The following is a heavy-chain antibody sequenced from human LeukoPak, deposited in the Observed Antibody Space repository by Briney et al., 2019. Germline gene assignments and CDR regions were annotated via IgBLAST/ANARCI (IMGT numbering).Heavy chain of an antibody. CDR2: INHSGST. V-gene: IGHV4-34*01. CDR3: ARRPYYYGSGSYRYYFDY. J-gene: IGHJ4*02. Sequence: GSLRLSCAASGFTFSSYGMHWVRQAPGKGLEWIGEINHSGSTNYNPSLKSRVTISVDTSKNQFSLKLSSVTAADTAVYYCARRPYYYGSGSYRYYFDYWGQGTLVTVSS. CDR1: GFTFSSYG. D-gene: IGHD3-10*01.